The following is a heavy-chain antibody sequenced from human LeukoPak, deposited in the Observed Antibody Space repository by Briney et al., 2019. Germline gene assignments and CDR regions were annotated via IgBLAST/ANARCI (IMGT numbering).Heavy chain of an antibody. V-gene: IGHV4-34*01. CDR3: ARGNYYYYFGMDV. Sequence: SSETLSLTCAVYGGSFSGYYWSWIRQPPGKGLEWIGEITHSGSTNYIPSLKSRVTVSVDTSKNQFSLKLSSVTDADTAVYYCARGNYYYYFGMDVWGQGTTVTVSS. CDR1: GGSFSGYY. CDR2: ITHSGST. J-gene: IGHJ6*02.